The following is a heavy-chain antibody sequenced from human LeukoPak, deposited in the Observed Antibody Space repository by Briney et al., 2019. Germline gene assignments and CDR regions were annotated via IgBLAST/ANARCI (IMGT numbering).Heavy chain of an antibody. J-gene: IGHJ4*02. V-gene: IGHV3-33*01. D-gene: IGHD3-10*01. Sequence: GGSLRLSCAASGFTFSSYGMHWVRQAPGKGLEWVAVIWYDGSNKYYADSVKGRFTISRDSSKNALYLQMNSLRADDTAVYYCARHRGSYFDYWGQGSLVTVSS. CDR2: IWYDGSNK. CDR1: GFTFSSYG. CDR3: ARHRGSYFDY.